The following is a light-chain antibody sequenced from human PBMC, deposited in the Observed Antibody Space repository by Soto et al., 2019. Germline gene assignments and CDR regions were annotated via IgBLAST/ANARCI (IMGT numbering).Light chain of an antibody. CDR1: QSISGT. CDR2: GAS. V-gene: IGKV3-15*01. Sequence: EIVMTQSPATLSVSPGGRATLSCRASQSISGTLAWYQQKPGQAPRLLIYGASTRATSFPARFSGSGSGTDFTLTISNVEAEDVAIYYCQQYHSDPITFGQGTRLEIK. CDR3: QQYHSDPIT. J-gene: IGKJ5*01.